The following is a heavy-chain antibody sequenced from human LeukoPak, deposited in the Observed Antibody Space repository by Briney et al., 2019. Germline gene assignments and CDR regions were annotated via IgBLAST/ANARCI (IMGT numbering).Heavy chain of an antibody. CDR1: GGSISSYY. CDR3: ARQGYYYGSGSYPFDP. CDR2: IYTSGST. J-gene: IGHJ5*02. Sequence: SETLSLTCTVSGGSISSYYWSWIRQPAGKGLEWIGRIYTSGSTNYNPSLKSRVTMSVDTSKNQFSLNLSSVTAADTAVYYCARQGYYYGSGSYPFDPWGQGTLVTVSS. D-gene: IGHD3-10*01. V-gene: IGHV4-4*07.